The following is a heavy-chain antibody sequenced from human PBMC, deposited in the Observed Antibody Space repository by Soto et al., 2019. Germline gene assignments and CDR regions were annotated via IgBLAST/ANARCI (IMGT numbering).Heavy chain of an antibody. CDR1: GGSISNGGYC. Sequence: SQTKCLTYTVSGGSISNGGYCWSWIRQHPGKGLEWIGYIYYSGSTYYNPSLKSRVIISADTSKNQVSLKLSSVTAADTAVYYCARDRRFVATNSPYFDYWGQGTLVTVSS. V-gene: IGHV4-31*03. J-gene: IGHJ4*02. CDR2: IYYSGST. D-gene: IGHD5-12*01. CDR3: ARDRRFVATNSPYFDY.